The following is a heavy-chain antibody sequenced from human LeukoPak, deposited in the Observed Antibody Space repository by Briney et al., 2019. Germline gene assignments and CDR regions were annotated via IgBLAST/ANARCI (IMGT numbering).Heavy chain of an antibody. CDR2: ITTSSRYI. D-gene: IGHD2-21*01. Sequence: GGSLRLSCAASQFTFSSYSLNWVRQAPGKGLEWISSITTSSRYIYYADSVKGRFTISRDNANNLLYLQMNRLRAEDTAVYYCARDIVVGEGAFDIWGQGTMVTVSS. CDR3: ARDIVVGEGAFDI. V-gene: IGHV3-21*06. CDR1: QFTFSSYS. J-gene: IGHJ3*02.